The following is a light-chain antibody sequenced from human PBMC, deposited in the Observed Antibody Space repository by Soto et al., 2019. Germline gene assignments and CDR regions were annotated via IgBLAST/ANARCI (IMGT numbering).Light chain of an antibody. V-gene: IGKV1-5*03. J-gene: IGKJ1*01. CDR2: KAS. CDR3: QHYNSYSWM. Sequence: DIQMTQSPSTLSASVGDRVTITCRASQSISSWLAWYQQQPGKAPKLLVYKASSLESGDPSRFSGSGSGTEFTLTISSLQPDDFATYYCQHYNSYSWMLGQGTKEEI. CDR1: QSISSW.